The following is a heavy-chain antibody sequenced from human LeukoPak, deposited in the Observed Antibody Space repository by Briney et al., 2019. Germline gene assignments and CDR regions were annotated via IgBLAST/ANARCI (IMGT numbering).Heavy chain of an antibody. J-gene: IGHJ3*02. D-gene: IGHD2/OR15-2a*01. CDR2: IIPIFGTA. Sequence: SVKVSCKASGGIFSSYAINWVRQAPGQGLEWMGGIIPIFGTANSAQKFQGRVTIIADESTSTAYMELSGLRSEDTAVYYCARDLRVGDSPDTFDAFDIWGQGTMVTVSS. CDR3: ARDLRVGDSPDTFDAFDI. CDR1: GGIFSSYA. V-gene: IGHV1-69*13.